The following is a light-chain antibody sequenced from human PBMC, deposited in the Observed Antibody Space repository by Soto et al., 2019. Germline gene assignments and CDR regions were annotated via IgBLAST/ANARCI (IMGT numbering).Light chain of an antibody. J-gene: IGKJ4*01. V-gene: IGKV3-20*01. Sequence: EIVLTQSPGTLPLSPGERATLSCRASQSLSSSYLAWYLQKPGQAPRLLIFGTSNKATGVPDRFSGIGSGTDSTLTIARLEPEDFVMYYCQQYATSPLTFGGGTKVEI. CDR1: QSLSSSY. CDR3: QQYATSPLT. CDR2: GTS.